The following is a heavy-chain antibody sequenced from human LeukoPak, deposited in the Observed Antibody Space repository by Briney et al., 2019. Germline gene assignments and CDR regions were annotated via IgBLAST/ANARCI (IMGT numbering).Heavy chain of an antibody. CDR3: ARGATVVIDY. CDR2: ISSSSYI. D-gene: IGHD4-23*01. CDR1: GFTFSSYS. V-gene: IGHV3-21*01. J-gene: IGHJ4*02. Sequence: GGTLRLSCAASGFTFSSYSMNWVRQAPGKGLEWVSSISSSSYIYYADSVKGRFTISRDNAKNSLYLQMNSLRAEDTAVYYCARGATVVIDYWGQGTLVTVSS.